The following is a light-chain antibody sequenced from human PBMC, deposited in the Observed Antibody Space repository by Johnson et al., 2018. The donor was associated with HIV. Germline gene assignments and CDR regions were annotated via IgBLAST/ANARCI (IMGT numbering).Light chain of an antibody. CDR3: GTWDSSLNGYV. V-gene: IGLV1-51*02. CDR2: ENN. J-gene: IGLJ1*01. CDR1: SSNIGNSY. Sequence: QSVLTQPPSVSAAPGQKVTISCSGSSSNIGNSYVSWFQQLPGTAPKLLIYENNKRPSGIPARFSGSKSGTSATLGITGLKAGDEADYYCGTWDSSLNGYVFATGTKVTVL.